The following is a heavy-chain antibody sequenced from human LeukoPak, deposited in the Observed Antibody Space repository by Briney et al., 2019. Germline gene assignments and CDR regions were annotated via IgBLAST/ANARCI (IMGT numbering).Heavy chain of an antibody. V-gene: IGHV3-23*01. CDR3: ARVGSHDSGASYY. Sequence: GGSLRLSCAASVFTFSSYGMSWVRHAPGKGLVWISAISGSGGSTNYADSVKGRFTISRDNTRDTLFLQMNSLRAEDTAVYFCARVGSHDSGASYYWGQGSLVTVSS. CDR1: VFTFSSYG. J-gene: IGHJ4*02. CDR2: ISGSGGST. D-gene: IGHD3-22*01.